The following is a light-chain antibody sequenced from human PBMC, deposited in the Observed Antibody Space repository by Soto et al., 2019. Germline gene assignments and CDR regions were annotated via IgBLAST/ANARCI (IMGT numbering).Light chain of an antibody. CDR3: QQYYTTPPT. Sequence: DIVMTQSPDSLAVSLGERATINCKSSQSVLYSSNNKNYFAWYQQKPGQPPKLLIYWASTRESGVPDRFSGSGSGTDFTLTISSLQAEDVAVYYCQQYYTTPPTFGPGTKVDFK. J-gene: IGKJ3*01. CDR1: QSVLYSSNNKNY. CDR2: WAS. V-gene: IGKV4-1*01.